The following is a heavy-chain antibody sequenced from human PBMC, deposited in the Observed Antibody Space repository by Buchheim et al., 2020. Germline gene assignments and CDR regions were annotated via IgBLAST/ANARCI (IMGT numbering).Heavy chain of an antibody. CDR1: GGSIGTYF. CDR3: ARQGGYSGHNWFDA. CDR2: IYYSGTT. J-gene: IGHJ5*02. Sequence: QVHLQESGPGLVKPSETLSLTCTVSGGSIGTYFWSWIRQPPGKGLEWIGYIYYSGTTNYSPSLKGRVTISVDPSNNQVSLQLIHVTAAETAVYDCARQGGYSGHNWFDAWGQGT. V-gene: IGHV4-59*08. D-gene: IGHD5-12*01.